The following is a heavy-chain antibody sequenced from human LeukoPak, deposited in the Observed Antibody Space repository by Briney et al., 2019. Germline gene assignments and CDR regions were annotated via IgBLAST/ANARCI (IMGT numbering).Heavy chain of an antibody. D-gene: IGHD3-16*01. CDR2: IYISDST. CDR3: ARGRLGDSFDY. CDR1: GGSITSGSYY. Sequence: SETLSLTCSVSGGSITSGSYYWNWIRQPAGKGLEWIGRIYISDSTNYNPSLKSRVTISVDTSKNQFSLNLSSVTAADTAVYYCARGRLGDSFDYWGQGTLVTVSS. J-gene: IGHJ4*02. V-gene: IGHV4-61*02.